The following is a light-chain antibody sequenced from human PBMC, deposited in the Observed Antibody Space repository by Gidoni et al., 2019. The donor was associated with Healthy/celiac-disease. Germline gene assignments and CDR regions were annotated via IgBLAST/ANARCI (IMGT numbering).Light chain of an antibody. J-gene: IGLJ2*01. Sequence: QSALTQPASVSGSPGQAITISCTGTSSDVGGYNYVSWDQQHPGKAPKLIIYDFSNRPSGVATRFSGSKSCNTASLPISRLQSEDEADYYCSSYTSSSTSVVFGGGTKLTVL. CDR2: DFS. CDR1: SSDVGGYNY. V-gene: IGLV2-14*03. CDR3: SSYTSSSTSVV.